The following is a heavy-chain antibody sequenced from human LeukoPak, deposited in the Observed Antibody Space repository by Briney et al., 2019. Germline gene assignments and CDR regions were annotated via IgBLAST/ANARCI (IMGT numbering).Heavy chain of an antibody. CDR3: ARGSGMSAFDI. J-gene: IGHJ3*02. V-gene: IGHV3-53*01. Sequence: PGGSLRLSCAASGFTFSSYGMSWVRQAPGKGLEWVSVIYSGGSTYYADSVKGRFTISRDNSKNTLYLQMNSLRAEDTAVYYCARGSGMSAFDIWGQGTMVTVSS. CDR2: IYSGGST. D-gene: IGHD1-26*01. CDR1: GFTFSSYG.